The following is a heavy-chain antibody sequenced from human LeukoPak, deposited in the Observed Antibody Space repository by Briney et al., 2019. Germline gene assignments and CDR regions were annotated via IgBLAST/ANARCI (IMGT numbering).Heavy chain of an antibody. CDR1: GASVSSGGSS. CDR3: ARDSCGLGSNYFDP. CDR2: IYHIVNT. V-gene: IGHV4-30-2*01. D-gene: IGHD2-21*01. J-gene: IGHJ5*02. Sequence: PSETLSLTCAVTGASVSSGGSSWAWIRQPPGKGLEWIGYIYHIVNTFYNPSLQSRVTISVDRAKNQVSLRLTSVTAADTAVYYCARDSCGLGSNYFDPWGQGTQVTVSS.